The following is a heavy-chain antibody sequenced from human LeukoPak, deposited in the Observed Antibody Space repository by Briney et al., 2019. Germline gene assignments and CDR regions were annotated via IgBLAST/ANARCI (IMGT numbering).Heavy chain of an antibody. CDR1: GFTFSDYY. J-gene: IGHJ6*02. CDR3: ARALRDGDYYYYYYGMDI. Sequence: GGSLRLSCAASGFTFSDYYMSWIRQAPGKGLEWVSYISSSSSYTNYADSVKGRFTISKDNAKNSLYLQMNSLRAEDTAVYYCARALRDGDYYYYYYGMDIWGQGTTVTVSS. CDR2: ISSSSSYT. V-gene: IGHV3-11*06. D-gene: IGHD4-17*01.